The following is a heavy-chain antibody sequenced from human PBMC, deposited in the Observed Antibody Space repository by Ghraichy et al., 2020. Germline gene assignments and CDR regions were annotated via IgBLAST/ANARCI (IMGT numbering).Heavy chain of an antibody. J-gene: IGHJ4*02. CDR3: ARLRSDYFDH. CDR2: IKEDGSEI. CDR1: GFTFSRTW. Sequence: GSLRLSCAASGFTFSRTWMTWIRQAPGKGLEWVANIKEDGSEIHYLDSVKGRFTMSRDNAKSSLYLQMNSLRAEDTAVYYCARLRSDYFDHWGQGTLVTVSS. V-gene: IGHV3-7*01.